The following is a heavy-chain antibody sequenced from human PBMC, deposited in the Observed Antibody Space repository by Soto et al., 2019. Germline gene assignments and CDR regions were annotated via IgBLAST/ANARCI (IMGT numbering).Heavy chain of an antibody. CDR1: GYTFTSYG. Sequence: ASLKVSCKASGYTFTSYGISWVRQAPGQGLEWMGWISAYNGNTNYAQKLQGRVTMTTDTSTSTAYMELRSLRSDDTAVYYCARELNRHDYGDYVPWFDPWGQGTLVTVSS. D-gene: IGHD4-17*01. J-gene: IGHJ5*02. CDR3: ARELNRHDYGDYVPWFDP. CDR2: ISAYNGNT. V-gene: IGHV1-18*01.